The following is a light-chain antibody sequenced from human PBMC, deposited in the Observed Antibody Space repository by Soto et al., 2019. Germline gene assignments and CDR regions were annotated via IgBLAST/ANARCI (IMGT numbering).Light chain of an antibody. V-gene: IGKV3-20*01. CDR3: QQYGDSPWT. CDR2: STS. J-gene: IGKJ1*01. Sequence: EIVLTQSPGMLSLSPGERATLSSRASQSVSSNSLAWYQQTPGQAPRLLIYSTSIRATGIPDRFSGSGSGRDFTLTISRLEPEDFTVYHCQQYGDSPWTFGQGTKVEIK. CDR1: QSVSSNS.